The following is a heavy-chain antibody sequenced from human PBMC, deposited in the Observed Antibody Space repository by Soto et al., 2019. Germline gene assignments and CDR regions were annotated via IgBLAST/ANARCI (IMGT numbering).Heavy chain of an antibody. Sequence: SETLSLTCTVSGGSISSYYWSWIRQPPGKGLEWIGYIYYSGSTNYNPSLKSRVTISVDTSKNQFSLKLSSVTAADTAVYYCAGYRKFWGMDVWGQGTTVTVSS. J-gene: IGHJ6*02. CDR3: AGYRKFWGMDV. CDR1: GGSISSYY. V-gene: IGHV4-59*01. CDR2: IYYSGST. D-gene: IGHD3-16*02.